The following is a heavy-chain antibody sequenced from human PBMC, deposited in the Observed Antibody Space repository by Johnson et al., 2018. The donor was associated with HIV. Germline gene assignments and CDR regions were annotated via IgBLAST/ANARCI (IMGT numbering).Heavy chain of an antibody. CDR3: AKGPILDDGFDI. CDR1: GFTFSSYW. CDR2: IKQDGSEK. D-gene: IGHD3-3*01. Sequence: VQLVESGGGLVQPGGSLRLSCAASGFTFSSYWMSWVRQAPGKGLEWVANIKQDGSEKNYVDSVKGRFTISRDNAKISLYLQMNSLRAEDTAVYYCAKGPILDDGFDIWGQGTMVTVSS. J-gene: IGHJ3*02. V-gene: IGHV3-7*02.